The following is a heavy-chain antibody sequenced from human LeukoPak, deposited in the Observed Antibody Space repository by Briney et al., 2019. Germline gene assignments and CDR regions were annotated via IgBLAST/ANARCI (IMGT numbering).Heavy chain of an antibody. Sequence: SETLSLTCTVSGYSISSGYYWGWIRQPPGKGLEWIGSIYHSGSTYYNPSLKSRVTISVDTSKNQFSLKLSSVTAADTAVYYCARALDDSWAVTHNWFDPWGQGTLVTVSS. V-gene: IGHV4-38-2*02. D-gene: IGHD3/OR15-3a*01. J-gene: IGHJ5*02. CDR3: ARALDDSWAVTHNWFDP. CDR2: IYHSGST. CDR1: GYSISSGYY.